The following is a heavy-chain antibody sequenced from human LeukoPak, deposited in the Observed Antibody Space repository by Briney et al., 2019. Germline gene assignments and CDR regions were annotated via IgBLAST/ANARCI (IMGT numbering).Heavy chain of an antibody. J-gene: IGHJ5*02. D-gene: IGHD1-1*01. Sequence: SETLSLTCTVSSGSISSSSHSWGWIRQPPGKVLEWTGTIYYTGRTYYNPSLESRLTISVNTSKNQFSLKLTSVTAADTAIYYCAQSVGSGNWIGNWFDPWGQGTLVTVSS. CDR2: IYYTGRT. CDR3: AQSVGSGNWIGNWFDP. V-gene: IGHV4-39*01. CDR1: SGSISSSSHS.